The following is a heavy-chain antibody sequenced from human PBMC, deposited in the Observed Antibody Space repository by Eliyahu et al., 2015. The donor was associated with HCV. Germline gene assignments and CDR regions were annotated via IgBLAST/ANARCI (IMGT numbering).Heavy chain of an antibody. CDR3: ARTGYDSSGNYFDY. CDR1: GGXISSYY. J-gene: IGHJ4*02. V-gene: IGHV4-59*01. D-gene: IGHD3-22*01. Sequence: QVQLQESGPGLVKPSETLSLTCTVSGGXISSYYWSWIRQPPGKGLEWIGYIYHNGNTNYNPSLKSRVTISVDTPKNQFSLKMSSMSAADTAVFYCARTGYDSSGNYFDYWGQGTLVTVSS. CDR2: IYHNGNT.